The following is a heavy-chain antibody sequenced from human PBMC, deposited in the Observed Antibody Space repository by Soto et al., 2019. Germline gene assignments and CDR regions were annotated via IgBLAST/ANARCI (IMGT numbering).Heavy chain of an antibody. V-gene: IGHV5-51*01. J-gene: IGHJ3*02. Sequence: EVQLVQSGAEVKKPGESLKISCKGSGYIFTSYWIGWVRQMPGKGLEWVGIIYPGDSDTRYSPSFQGQVTISADKSITTAYLQWSSLKASDTAMYYCATSRGNSYVVDAFDIWGQGTMVTVSS. CDR1: GYIFTSYW. CDR3: ATSRGNSYVVDAFDI. D-gene: IGHD5-18*01. CDR2: IYPGDSDT.